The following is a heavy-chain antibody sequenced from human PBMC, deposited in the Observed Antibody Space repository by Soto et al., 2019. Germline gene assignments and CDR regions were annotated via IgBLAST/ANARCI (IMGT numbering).Heavy chain of an antibody. D-gene: IGHD3-10*01. CDR1: GYSFPNYW. J-gene: IGHJ4*02. CDR3: KRTPHGSDGAF. V-gene: IGHV5-51*01. CDR2: IYPHDSDT. Sequence: PGESLKISCKGSGYSFPNYWIGWVRQMPGKGLEWMAMIYPHDSDTRYSPSFQGRVTISADKSGSTVFLQWSSLKASDTAMYYCKRTPHGSDGAFWGQGTQVTVSS.